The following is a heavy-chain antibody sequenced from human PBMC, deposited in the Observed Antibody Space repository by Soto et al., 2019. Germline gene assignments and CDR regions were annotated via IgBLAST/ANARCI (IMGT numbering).Heavy chain of an antibody. CDR3: ARDGGDCGYRLIYYYYIGLDF. CDR2: INIGSGNT. CDR1: GYDFSSYA. D-gene: IGHD5-12*01. J-gene: IGHJ6*02. Sequence: ASVKVSCKASGYDFSSYAMHWVRQAPGQRLEWMGWINIGSGNTEYSQNFQDRITITRDTSSSTVYMELNSLKSEDTAVYYCARDGGDCGYRLIYYYYIGLDFWGQGTMVTVAS. V-gene: IGHV1-3*04.